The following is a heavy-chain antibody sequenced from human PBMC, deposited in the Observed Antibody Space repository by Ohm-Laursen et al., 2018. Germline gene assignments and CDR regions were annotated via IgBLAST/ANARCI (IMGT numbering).Heavy chain of an antibody. CDR1: GFTFTNAW. J-gene: IGHJ4*02. Sequence: SLRLSCAASGFTFTNAWMSWVRQAPGKGLEWVALIKSKSDGGTTHYAAPVKGRFTISREDSKSTLYLQMNSLKTEDTAMYYCTTSVIIAGTFDLWGQGTLVTVSS. V-gene: IGHV3-15*06. D-gene: IGHD2/OR15-2a*01. CDR2: IKSKSDGGTT. CDR3: TTSVIIAGTFDL.